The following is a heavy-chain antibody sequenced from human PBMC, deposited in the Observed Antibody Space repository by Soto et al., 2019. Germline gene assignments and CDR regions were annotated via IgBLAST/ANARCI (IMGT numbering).Heavy chain of an antibody. CDR1: GFTFSSSA. J-gene: IGHJ4*02. D-gene: IGHD3-10*01. CDR2: IAYDGSNK. Sequence: QVQLVESGGGVVQPGRSLRLSCAASGFTFSSSAMHWVRQAPGKGLEWVAGIAYDGSNKYHADSVKGRFTTSRDNSKNTLYVQMNSLRGEDTAVYYCARDSPQGIDYWGQGALVTVSS. CDR3: ARDSPQGIDY. V-gene: IGHV3-30-3*01.